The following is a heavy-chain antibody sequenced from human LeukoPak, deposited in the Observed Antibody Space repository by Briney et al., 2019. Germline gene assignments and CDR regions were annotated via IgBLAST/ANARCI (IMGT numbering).Heavy chain of an antibody. CDR2: IYYSGST. CDR1: GGSISSSSYY. Sequence: SETLSLTCTVSGGSISSSSYYWGWIRQPPGKGPEWIGSIYYSGSTYYNPSLKSRVTISVDTSKNQFSLKLSSVTAADTAVYYCARDSSSWLPFDYWGQGTLVTVSS. D-gene: IGHD6-13*01. CDR3: ARDSSSWLPFDY. J-gene: IGHJ4*02. V-gene: IGHV4-39*07.